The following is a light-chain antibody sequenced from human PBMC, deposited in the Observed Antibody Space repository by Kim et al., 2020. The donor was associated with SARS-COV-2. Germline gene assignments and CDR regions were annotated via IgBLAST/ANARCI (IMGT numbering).Light chain of an antibody. Sequence: SSELTQDPAVSVALGQTVRITCQGDSLRIYYASWYQQKPGQAPVLVIYGKNNRPSGIPDRFSGSNSGNTASLTITGAQAEDEADYFCNSRDNSSDKLYVFGPGTKVTVL. J-gene: IGLJ1*01. CDR2: GKN. V-gene: IGLV3-19*01. CDR3: NSRDNSSDKLYV. CDR1: SLRIYY.